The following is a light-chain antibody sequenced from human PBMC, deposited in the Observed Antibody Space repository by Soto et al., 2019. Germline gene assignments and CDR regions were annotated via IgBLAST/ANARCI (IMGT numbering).Light chain of an antibody. V-gene: IGLV2-14*01. Sequence: QSALTQPASVSGSPGQSITISCTGTSSDVGGYNYVSWYQQHPGKAPKLMIYDVSNRPSGVSNRFSGSKSGNTASLTISGLQAEDEADYYCCSYTSSSTLYVFVTGTKVTVL. J-gene: IGLJ1*01. CDR1: SSDVGGYNY. CDR2: DVS. CDR3: CSYTSSSTLYV.